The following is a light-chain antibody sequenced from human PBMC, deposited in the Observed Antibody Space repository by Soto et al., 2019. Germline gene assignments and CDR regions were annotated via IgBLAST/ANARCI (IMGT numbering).Light chain of an antibody. CDR2: DAA. V-gene: IGKV1-39*01. CDR3: QQTSSAPFT. J-gene: IGKJ3*01. Sequence: DIQMTQSPYSLSAAVGDRVTIACRASQNINTYLNWYQQKPGKAPKLLMFDAASLQSGVPSRFSGSGSRTDFILTITSLQPEDFATYYCQQTSSAPFTFGPGTKVDIK. CDR1: QNINTY.